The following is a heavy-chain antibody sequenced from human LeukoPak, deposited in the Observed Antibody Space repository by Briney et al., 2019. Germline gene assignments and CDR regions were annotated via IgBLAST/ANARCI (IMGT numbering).Heavy chain of an antibody. Sequence: KPSETLSLTCTVSGGSLRSSNYYWGWIRQPPGKGLEWIGSIYYSGSTYYNPSLKSRVTISVDTSKNEFSLKLSSVTAADTAVYYCARGYGGGGNDYWGPGTLVTVSS. CDR2: IYYSGST. V-gene: IGHV4-39*01. J-gene: IGHJ4*02. D-gene: IGHD6-19*01. CDR3: ARGYGGGGNDY. CDR1: GGSLRSSNYY.